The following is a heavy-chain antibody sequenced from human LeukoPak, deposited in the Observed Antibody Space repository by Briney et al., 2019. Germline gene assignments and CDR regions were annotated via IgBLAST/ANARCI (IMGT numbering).Heavy chain of an antibody. CDR2: IYYSGGT. J-gene: IGHJ4*02. D-gene: IGHD4-17*01. CDR3: ARLYGDYVANDY. Sequence: TSETLSLTCTVSGGSISSSSYYWGWIRQPPGKGLEWIGSIYYSGGTYYNPSLKSRVTISVDTSKNQFSLKLSSVTAADTAVYYCARLYGDYVANDYWGQGTLVTVSS. CDR1: GGSISSSSYY. V-gene: IGHV4-39*01.